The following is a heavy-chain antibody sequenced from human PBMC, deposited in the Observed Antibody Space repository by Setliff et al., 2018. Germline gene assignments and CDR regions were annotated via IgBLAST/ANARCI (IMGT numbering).Heavy chain of an antibody. Sequence: PSETLSLTCAVYGGSFSGYYWSWIRQPPGKGLEWIGYIYYSGTTNYDPSLKSRVTISVDTSKSQFSLKLSSVTAADTAIYYCARGGTYRYFDYWGQGTLVTVSS. CDR1: GGSFSGYY. CDR2: IYYSGTT. CDR3: ARGGTYRYFDY. V-gene: IGHV4-59*01. J-gene: IGHJ4*02.